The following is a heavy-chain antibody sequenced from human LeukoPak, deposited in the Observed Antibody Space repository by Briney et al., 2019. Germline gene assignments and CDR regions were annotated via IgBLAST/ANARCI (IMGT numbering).Heavy chain of an antibody. D-gene: IGHD3-22*01. J-gene: IGHJ5*02. CDR2: INPSGGST. CDR3: ARDRYDSSGYYPNWFDP. V-gene: IGHV1-46*01. CDR1: GYTFTSYY. Sequence: SVKVSCKASGYTFTSYYMHWVRQAPGQGLEWMGIINPSGGSTSYAQKFQGRVTMTRDMSTSTVYMELSSLRSEDTAVYYCARDRYDSSGYYPNWFDPWGQGTLVTVSS.